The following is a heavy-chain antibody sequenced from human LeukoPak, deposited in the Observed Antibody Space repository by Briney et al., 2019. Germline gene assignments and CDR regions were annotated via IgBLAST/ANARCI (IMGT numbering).Heavy chain of an antibody. D-gene: IGHD3-10*01. Sequence: SEALSLTCTVSGGSISSGSYYWSWIRQPAGKGLEWIGRIYTSGSTNYNPSLKSRVTISVDTSKNQFSLKLSSVTAADTAVYYCARGGHYGSGSSDYWGQGTLVTVSS. J-gene: IGHJ4*02. CDR3: ARGGHYGSGSSDY. CDR2: IYTSGST. V-gene: IGHV4-61*02. CDR1: GGSISSGSYY.